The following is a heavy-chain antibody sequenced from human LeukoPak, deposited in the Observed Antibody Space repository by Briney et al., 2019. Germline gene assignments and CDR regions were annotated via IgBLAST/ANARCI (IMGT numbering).Heavy chain of an antibody. CDR3: ATALVTMIEGEFDY. CDR2: INAGNGNT. D-gene: IGHD3-22*01. J-gene: IGHJ4*02. V-gene: IGHV1-3*01. CDR1: GYTFTSYA. Sequence: ASVKVSCKASGYTFTSYAMHWVRQAPGQRLEWMGWINAGNGNTKYSQKFQGRVTMTEDTSADTAYMELSSLRSEDTAVYYCATALVTMIEGEFDYWGQGTLVTVTS.